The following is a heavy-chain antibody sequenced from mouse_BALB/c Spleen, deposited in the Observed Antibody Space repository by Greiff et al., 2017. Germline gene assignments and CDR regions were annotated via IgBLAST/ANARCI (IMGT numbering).Heavy chain of an antibody. V-gene: IGHV5-17*02. CDR3: ARVYDYDVAY. CDR2: ISSGSSTI. D-gene: IGHD2-4*01. CDR1: GFTFSSFG. J-gene: IGHJ3*01. Sequence: EVQRVESGAGLVQPGGSRKLSCAASGFTFSSFGMHWVRQAPEKGLEWVAYISSGSSTIYYADTVKGRFTMSRDNPKNTLFLQMTRLRSEDTAMYYCARVYDYDVAYWGQGTLVTVSA.